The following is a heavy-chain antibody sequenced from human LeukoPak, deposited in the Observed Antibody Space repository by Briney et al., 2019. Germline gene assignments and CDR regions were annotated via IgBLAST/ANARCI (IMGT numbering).Heavy chain of an antibody. V-gene: IGHV3-30*03. CDR3: AGWPRPDIVVVVAATSSGMDV. J-gene: IGHJ6*02. CDR1: GFTFSSYG. CDR2: ISYDGSNK. Sequence: GGSLRLSCAASGFTFSSYGMHWVRQAPGEGLEWVAVISYDGSNKYYADSVKGRFTISRDNSKNTLYLQMNSLRAEDTSVYYCAGWPRPDIVVVVAATSSGMDVWGQGTTVTVSS. D-gene: IGHD2-15*01.